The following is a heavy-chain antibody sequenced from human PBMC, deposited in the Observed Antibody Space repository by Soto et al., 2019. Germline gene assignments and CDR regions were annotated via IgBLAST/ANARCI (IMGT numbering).Heavy chain of an antibody. Sequence: ASVKVSCKASGYTFTSYDINWVRQATGQGLEWMGWMNPNSGNTGYAQKFQGRVTMTRNTSISTAYMELSSLRSEDTAVYYCARRPPIVVVPAAEFDPWGQGTLVPVSS. J-gene: IGHJ5*02. D-gene: IGHD2-2*01. CDR1: GYTFTSYD. CDR3: ARRPPIVVVPAAEFDP. V-gene: IGHV1-8*01. CDR2: MNPNSGNT.